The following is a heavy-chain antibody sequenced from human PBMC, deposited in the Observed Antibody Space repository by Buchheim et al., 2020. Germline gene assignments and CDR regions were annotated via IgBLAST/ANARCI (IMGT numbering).Heavy chain of an antibody. V-gene: IGHV2-70*01. CDR3: ARIRGAMGYYYYGMDV. J-gene: IGHJ6*02. CDR2: IDWDDDK. CDR1: GFSLSTSGMC. Sequence: QVTLRESGPALVKPTQTLTLTCTFSGFSLSTSGMCVSWIRQPPGKALERLALIDWDDDKYYSTSLKTRPTISKDTSKNQVGLTMTNMDPVDTATYYCARIRGAMGYYYYGMDVWGQGTT. D-gene: IGHD3-16*01.